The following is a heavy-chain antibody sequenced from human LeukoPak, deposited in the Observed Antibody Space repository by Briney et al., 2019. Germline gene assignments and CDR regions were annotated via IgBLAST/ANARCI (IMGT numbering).Heavy chain of an antibody. V-gene: IGHV3-23*01. J-gene: IGHJ4*02. CDR1: GFTFSSYA. D-gene: IGHD3-9*01. CDR3: AANGESTDWHWNY. Sequence: GGSLRLSCAASGFTFSSYAMSWVRQAPGKGLEWVSALTASGETTYYAGSVKGRFTISRDNSKNTLFLQMNSLRAEDTAVYYCAANGESTDWHWNYWGQGTLVTVSS. CDR2: LTASGETT.